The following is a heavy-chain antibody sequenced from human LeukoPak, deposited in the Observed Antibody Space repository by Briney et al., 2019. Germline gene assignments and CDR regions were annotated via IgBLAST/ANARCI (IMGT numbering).Heavy chain of an antibody. CDR1: VYTFTNFY. CDR2: MNPNSGDT. V-gene: IGHV1-2*02. Sequence: ASVKVSCKASVYTFTNFYIHWVRQAPGQGLEWMGWMNPNSGDTSYAREFQDRVTMTRDTSLNTAYMELSRLRSDDTAVYLCARRPLNCIIHNCYVDYWGQGTLVTVSS. D-gene: IGHD1-1*01. CDR3: ARRPLNCIIHNCYVDY. J-gene: IGHJ4*02.